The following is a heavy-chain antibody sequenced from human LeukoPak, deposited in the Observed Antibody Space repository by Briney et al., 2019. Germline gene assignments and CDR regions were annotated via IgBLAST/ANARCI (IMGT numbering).Heavy chain of an antibody. Sequence: PSETPSLTCSVSGGSISSYYWTWIRQPAGKGPEWIGRVYPSGNTNYNPSLKSRVTMSLDTSKNQFSLKLRSVTAADTAVYYCARDGRKPNHYYYYGMDVWGQGTTVTVSS. CDR3: ARDGRKPNHYYYYGMDV. D-gene: IGHD1-14*01. V-gene: IGHV4-4*07. J-gene: IGHJ6*02. CDR2: VYPSGNT. CDR1: GGSISSYY.